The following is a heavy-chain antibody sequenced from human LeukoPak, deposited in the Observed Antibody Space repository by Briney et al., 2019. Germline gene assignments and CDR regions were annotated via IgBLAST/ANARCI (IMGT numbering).Heavy chain of an antibody. CDR2: VSGSGGST. V-gene: IGHV3-23*01. J-gene: IGHJ4*02. CDR1: GFTFSSYA. Sequence: PGGSLRLSCAASGFTFSSYAINWVRQAPGKGLEWVSAVSGSGGSTYYADSVKGRFTISRDNSKNTLYLQMNSLRAEDTAVYYCARDSSGYYSDYWGQGTLVTVSS. D-gene: IGHD3-22*01. CDR3: ARDSSGYYSDY.